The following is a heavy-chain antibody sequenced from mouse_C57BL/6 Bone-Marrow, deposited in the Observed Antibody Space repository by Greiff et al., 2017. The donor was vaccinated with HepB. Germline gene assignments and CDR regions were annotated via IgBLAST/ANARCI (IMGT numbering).Heavy chain of an antibody. D-gene: IGHD2-2*01. CDR3: TREWLGRFFDY. Sequence: EVKLMESGEGLVKPGGSLKLSCAASGFTFSSYAMSWVRQTPEKRLEWVAYISSGGDYIYYADTVKGRFTISRDNARNTLYLQMSSLKSEDTAMYYCTREWLGRFFDYWGQGTTLTVSS. V-gene: IGHV5-9-1*02. CDR1: GFTFSSYA. J-gene: IGHJ2*01. CDR2: ISSGGDYI.